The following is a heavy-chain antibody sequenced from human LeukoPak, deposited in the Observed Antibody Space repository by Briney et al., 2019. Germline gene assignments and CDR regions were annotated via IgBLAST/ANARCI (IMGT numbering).Heavy chain of an antibody. CDR3: ARGSSTIYLTN. CDR2: IYHSGST. J-gene: IGHJ4*02. V-gene: IGHV4-38-2*02. D-gene: IGHD3-9*01. Sequence: SETLSLTCTVSGYSISSGYYWGWIRQPPGKGLEWIGSIYHSGSTYYNPSLKSRVTISGDTSKNQFSLKLSSVTAAATAVYYCARGSSTIYLTNWGQGTLVTVSS. CDR1: GYSISSGYY.